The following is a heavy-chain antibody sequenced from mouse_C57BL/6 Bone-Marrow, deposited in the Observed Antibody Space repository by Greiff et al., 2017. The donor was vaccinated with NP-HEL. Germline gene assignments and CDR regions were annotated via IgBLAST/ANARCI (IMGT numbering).Heavy chain of an antibody. V-gene: IGHV1-64*01. D-gene: IGHD2-2*01. CDR3: ARKGIYYGYDEGAWFAY. J-gene: IGHJ3*01. CDR2: IHPNSGST. CDR1: GYTFTSYW. Sequence: VQLQQSGAELVKPGASVKMSCKASGYTFTSYWITWVKQRPGQGLEWIGMIHPNSGSTNYNEKFKSKATLTVDKSSSTAYMQLSSLTSEDSAVYYCARKGIYYGYDEGAWFAYWGQGTLVTVSA.